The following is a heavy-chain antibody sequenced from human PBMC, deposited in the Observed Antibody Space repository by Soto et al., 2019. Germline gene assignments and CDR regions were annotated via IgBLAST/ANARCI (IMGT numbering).Heavy chain of an antibody. Sequence: SETLSLTCAVYGGSFSGYYWSWIRQPPGKGLEWIGDINHSGSTNYNPSLKSRVTISVDTSKNQFSLKLSSVTAADTAVYYCARTDYKSYYYYYMDVWGKGTTVTVSS. D-gene: IGHD4-4*01. CDR1: GGSFSGYY. J-gene: IGHJ6*03. CDR2: INHSGST. V-gene: IGHV4-34*01. CDR3: ARTDYKSYYYYYMDV.